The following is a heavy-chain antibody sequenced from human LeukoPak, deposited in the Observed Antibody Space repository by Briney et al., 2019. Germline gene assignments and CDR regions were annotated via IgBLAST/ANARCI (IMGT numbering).Heavy chain of an antibody. V-gene: IGHV4-39*01. Sequence: SETLSLTCIVSGGSISTSAYYWGWIRQPPGEGLQWIGSIYYSGNTYYNSSLKSRVTISVDTSTSQFSLRLSSVTAADTAVYYCASLAVAGLSEGYWGQGTLVIVSS. CDR2: IYYSGNT. J-gene: IGHJ4*02. CDR1: GGSISTSAYY. D-gene: IGHD6-19*01. CDR3: ASLAVAGLSEGY.